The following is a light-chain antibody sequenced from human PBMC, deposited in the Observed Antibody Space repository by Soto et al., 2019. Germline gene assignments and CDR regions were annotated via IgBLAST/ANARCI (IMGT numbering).Light chain of an antibody. V-gene: IGKV1-5*01. CDR3: QQYNSYST. CDR2: DAS. J-gene: IGKJ1*01. CDR1: QSISSW. Sequence: DIQMIQSPSTLSTYIEDRVAIACRASQSISSWLAWYQQKPGKAPKLLIYDASSLESGVPSRFSGSGSGTEFTLTISSLQTDDFATYYCQQYNSYSTFGQGSKVDIK.